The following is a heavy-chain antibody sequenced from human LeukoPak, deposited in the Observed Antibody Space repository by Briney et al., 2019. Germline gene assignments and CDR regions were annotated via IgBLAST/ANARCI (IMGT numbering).Heavy chain of an antibody. CDR3: ARGGVWFGPPDAFDI. D-gene: IGHD3-10*01. CDR2: INPNSGGT. CDR1: GYTFTSYY. Sequence: ASVKVSCKASGYTFTSYYMHWVRQAPGQGLEWMGWINPNSGGTNYAQKFQGRVTMTRDTSISTAYMELSRLRSDDTAVNYCARGGVWFGPPDAFDIWGQGTMVTVSS. J-gene: IGHJ3*02. V-gene: IGHV1-2*02.